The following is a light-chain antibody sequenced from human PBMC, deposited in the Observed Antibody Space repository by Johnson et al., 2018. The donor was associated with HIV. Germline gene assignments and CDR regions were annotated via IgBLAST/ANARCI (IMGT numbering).Light chain of an antibody. CDR2: ENN. Sequence: QAALNQPPSVSAAPGQKVSISCSGSSSNIGNNYVSWYRQLPGTAPKVLIYENNKRPSGIPDRFSGSKSGTSATLGITGLQTGDEADYYCGTWDSSLSAGVFGTGTKVTVL. J-gene: IGLJ1*01. V-gene: IGLV1-51*02. CDR1: SSNIGNNY. CDR3: GTWDSSLSAGV.